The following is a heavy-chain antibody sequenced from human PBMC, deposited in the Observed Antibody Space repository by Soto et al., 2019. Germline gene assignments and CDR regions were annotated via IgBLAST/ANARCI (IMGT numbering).Heavy chain of an antibody. CDR3: ARTSMLVERFDF. J-gene: IGHJ4*02. V-gene: IGHV1-2*02. D-gene: IGHD6-13*01. CDR1: GYSFVAYY. Sequence: VASVKVSCKASGYSFVAYYIHWVRQAPGQGLEWMGWMTPNSGGTGYAQKFQGRVTMTRDTSISTAYMELNSLSSDDTAVYYCARTSMLVERFDFWGQGTQVTVSS. CDR2: MTPNSGGT.